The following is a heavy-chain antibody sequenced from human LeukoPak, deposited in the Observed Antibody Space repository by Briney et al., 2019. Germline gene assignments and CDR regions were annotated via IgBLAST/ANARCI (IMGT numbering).Heavy chain of an antibody. CDR3: ARDPPAVRTSTYA. D-gene: IGHD4/OR15-4a*01. Sequence: GGSLRLSCAASGLTVSNNYMNWVRQAPGKGLEWVSLIYSGGDTHYADSVKGRFTISRDSSKNTLYLQMNSLRAEDTAVYYCARDPPAVRTSTYAWGQGTLVTVSS. J-gene: IGHJ5*02. CDR1: GLTVSNNY. CDR2: IYSGGDT. V-gene: IGHV3-66*01.